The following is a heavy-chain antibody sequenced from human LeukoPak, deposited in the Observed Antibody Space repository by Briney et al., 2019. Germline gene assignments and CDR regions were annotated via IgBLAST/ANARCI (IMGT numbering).Heavy chain of an antibody. CDR1: GFTFSSYS. Sequence: PGGSLRLSCAASGFTFSSYSMNWVRQAPGKGLEWASSISSSSSYIYYADSVKGRFTISRDNAKNSLYLQMNSLRAEDTAVYYCARGECSSTSCYADPFDYWGQGTLVTVSS. CDR3: ARGECSSTSCYADPFDY. CDR2: ISSSSSYI. V-gene: IGHV3-21*01. J-gene: IGHJ4*02. D-gene: IGHD2-2*01.